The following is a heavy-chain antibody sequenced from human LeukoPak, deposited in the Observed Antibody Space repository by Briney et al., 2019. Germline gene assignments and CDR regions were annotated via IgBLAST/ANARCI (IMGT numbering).Heavy chain of an antibody. D-gene: IGHD3-9*01. CDR2: IKQDGSEK. J-gene: IGHJ4*02. CDR3: ARGVWVYDISAPPDY. V-gene: IGHV3-7*03. CDR1: GFTFSSYW. Sequence: GGSLRLSCAASGFTFSSYWMSWVRQAPGKGLEWVANIKQDGSEKYYVDSVKGRFTISRDNAKNSLYLQMNGLRAEDTAVYYCARGVWVYDISAPPDYWGQGTLVTVSS.